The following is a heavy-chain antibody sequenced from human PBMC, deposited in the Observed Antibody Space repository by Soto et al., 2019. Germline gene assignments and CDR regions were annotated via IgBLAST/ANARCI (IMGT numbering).Heavy chain of an antibody. CDR1: GFSFSTHA. D-gene: IGHD6-19*01. CDR3: AREGGAIGGWFGRKFDS. CDR2: ISSGGTTT. J-gene: IGHJ4*02. V-gene: IGHV3-23*01. Sequence: GGSLRLSCTASGFSFSTHAMSWVRQAPGTGLEWVSSISSGGTTTFYAASVEGRFTISRDKSKNTLYLQMNSLRAADTAVYYCAREGGAIGGWFGRKFDSWGQGTQVTVSS.